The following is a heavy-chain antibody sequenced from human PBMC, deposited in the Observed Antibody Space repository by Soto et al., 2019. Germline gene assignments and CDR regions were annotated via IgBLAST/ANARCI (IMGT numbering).Heavy chain of an antibody. CDR1: GYTLTGLS. CDR2: FDPEDGET. CDR3: ATGSSNGRKWLNGAFDI. D-gene: IGHD6-19*01. Sequence: ASVKVSCKVSGYTLTGLSMHWVCQAPGKGLEWMGGFDPEDGETIYAQKFQGRVTMTEDTSTDTAYMELSSLRSEDTAVYYCATGSSNGRKWLNGAFDIRGQGTIVTVSS. V-gene: IGHV1-24*01. J-gene: IGHJ3*02.